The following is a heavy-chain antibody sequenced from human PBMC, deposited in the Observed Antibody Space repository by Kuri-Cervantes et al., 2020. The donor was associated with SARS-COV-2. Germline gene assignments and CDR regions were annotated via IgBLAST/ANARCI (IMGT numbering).Heavy chain of an antibody. CDR3: ATCIAAAGSYYFDY. D-gene: IGHD6-13*01. CDR2: IHHSGTT. V-gene: IGHV4-39*01. Sequence: SETLSLTCTVSGGSISSTSYYWGWTRQPPGKGLEWIGTIHHSGTTYYNPSLESRVTISVDTSQNLFSLKLNSVAAADTAVYYCATCIAAAGSYYFDYWGQGTLVTVSS. J-gene: IGHJ4*02. CDR1: GGSISSTSYY.